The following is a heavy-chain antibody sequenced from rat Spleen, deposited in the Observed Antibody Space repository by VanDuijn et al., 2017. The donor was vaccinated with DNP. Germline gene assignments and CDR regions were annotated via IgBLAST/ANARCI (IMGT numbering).Heavy chain of an antibody. D-gene: IGHD1-12*03. CDR1: GFTFSDYG. J-gene: IGHJ2*01. V-gene: IGHV5-20*01. CDR3: ARHYYGYNYLDY. CDR2: ISYDGGST. Sequence: EVQLVESGGGLVQPGRSLKLSCAASGFTFSDYGMAWVLQAPTKGLEWVASISYDGGSTYYRDSVKGRFTISRDNGKSTLYLQMDSLRSEDTATYYCARHYYGYNYLDYWGQGVMVTVSS.